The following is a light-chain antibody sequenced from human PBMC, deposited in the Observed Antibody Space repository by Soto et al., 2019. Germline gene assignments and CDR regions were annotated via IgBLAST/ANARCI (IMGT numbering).Light chain of an antibody. V-gene: IGLV4-69*01. CDR3: QTWGTGIHVV. CDR1: SGHSSDA. CDR2: LDSDGSH. J-gene: IGLJ2*01. Sequence: QLVLTQSPSASASLGASVKLTCTLSSGHSSDAIAWHQQQPEKGPRYLMKLDSDGSHTKGDAIPDRFSGSSSGAERYLTISSLPSEDEADYYCQTWGTGIHVVFGGGTKLTVL.